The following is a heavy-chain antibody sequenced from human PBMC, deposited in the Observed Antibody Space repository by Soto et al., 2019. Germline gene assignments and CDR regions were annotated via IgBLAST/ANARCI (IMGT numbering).Heavy chain of an antibody. CDR3: ARVHVEYWYFDL. CDR1: GGSISSYY. V-gene: IGHV4-59*12. Sequence: QVQLQESAPGLVKPSETLSLTCTVSGGSISSYYWSWIRQPPGKGLEWIGYIYYSGSTNHNPSLRRRATIAVDTSKNQFSLKLSSVTAAVTAVYYCARVHVEYWYFDLWFRGTLITVSS. CDR2: IYYSGST. J-gene: IGHJ2*01.